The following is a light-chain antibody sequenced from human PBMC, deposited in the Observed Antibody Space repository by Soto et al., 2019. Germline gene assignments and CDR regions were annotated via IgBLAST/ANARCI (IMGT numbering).Light chain of an antibody. CDR1: QSISSNY. V-gene: IGKV3-20*01. CDR2: GAS. J-gene: IGKJ1*01. Sequence: EIVLTQSPGTLSLSPGERATLSCRASQSISSNYLAWYQQKPGQAPRLLIYGASTRATGIPDRFSGSGSGTDFTLTISRLEPEDFAVYHCQQYDDSMTFGQGTTVDI. CDR3: QQYDDSMT.